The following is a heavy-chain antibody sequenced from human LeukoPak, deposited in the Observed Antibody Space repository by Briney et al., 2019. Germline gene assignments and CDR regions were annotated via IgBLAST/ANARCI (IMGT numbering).Heavy chain of an antibody. CDR1: GFTFSSYG. Sequence: GGSLRLSCAASGFTFSSYGMHWIRQAPGKGLEWVAFIRYDGSNKYYADSVKGRFTISRDNSKNTLCLQMNSLRAEDTAVYYCAKDGYSNYWSWYFDYWGQGTLVTVSS. J-gene: IGHJ4*02. CDR2: IRYDGSNK. CDR3: AKDGYSNYWSWYFDY. V-gene: IGHV3-30*02. D-gene: IGHD4-11*01.